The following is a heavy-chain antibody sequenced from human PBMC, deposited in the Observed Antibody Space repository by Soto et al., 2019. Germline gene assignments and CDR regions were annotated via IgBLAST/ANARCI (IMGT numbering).Heavy chain of an antibody. CDR2: IYYSGST. J-gene: IGHJ6*02. V-gene: IGHV4-59*12. Sequence: SETLSLTCTVSGGSISSYYWSWIRQPPGKGLEWIGYIYYSGSTNYNPSLKSRVTISVDTSKNQVSLQLKSVTPEDTAVYYCTTGATSGRYVNYYYGIDVWGQGTTVTVS. CDR3: TTGATSGRYVNYYYGIDV. D-gene: IGHD3-3*01. CDR1: GGSISSYY.